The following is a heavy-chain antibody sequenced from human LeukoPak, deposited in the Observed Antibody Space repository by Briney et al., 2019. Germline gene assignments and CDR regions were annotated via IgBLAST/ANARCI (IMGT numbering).Heavy chain of an antibody. D-gene: IGHD3-10*01. CDR3: ARDQDGSGSYYYFDY. J-gene: IGHJ4*02. Sequence: ASAKVSCKASRYTLTSYYMHWVRQAPGQGLEGMGIINASGGSTSYAQKFQGRVTMTRDTSTSTVYMELSSLRYEDTAVYYCARDQDGSGSYYYFDYWGQGTLVTVSS. V-gene: IGHV1-46*01. CDR1: RYTLTSYY. CDR2: INASGGST.